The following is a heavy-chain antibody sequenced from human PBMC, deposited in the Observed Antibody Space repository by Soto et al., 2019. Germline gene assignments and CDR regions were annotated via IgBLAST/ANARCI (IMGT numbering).Heavy chain of an antibody. J-gene: IGHJ3*02. Sequence: PGGSLRLSCAASGFTFSSYSMNWVRQAPGKGLEWVSSISSSSSYIYYADSVKGRFTISRDNAKNSLYLQMNSLRAEDTAVYYCARFDYYDSSGPTAYAFDIWGQGTMVTVSS. V-gene: IGHV3-21*01. D-gene: IGHD3-22*01. CDR2: ISSSSSYI. CDR3: ARFDYYDSSGPTAYAFDI. CDR1: GFTFSSYS.